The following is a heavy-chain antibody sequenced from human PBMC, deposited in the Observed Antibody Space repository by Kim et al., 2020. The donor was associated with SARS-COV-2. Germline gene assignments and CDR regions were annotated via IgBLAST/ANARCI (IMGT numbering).Heavy chain of an antibody. CDR1: GGSFSGYY. CDR2: INHSGST. Sequence: SETLSLTCAVYGGSFSGYYWSWIRQPPGKGLEWIGEINHSGSTNYNPSLKSRVTISVDTSKNQFSLKLSSVTAADTAVYYCARGLLRTYYYGSGSYYKGVYFDYWGRGTLVTVSS. D-gene: IGHD3-10*01. J-gene: IGHJ4*02. CDR3: ARGLLRTYYYGSGSYYKGVYFDY. V-gene: IGHV4-34*01.